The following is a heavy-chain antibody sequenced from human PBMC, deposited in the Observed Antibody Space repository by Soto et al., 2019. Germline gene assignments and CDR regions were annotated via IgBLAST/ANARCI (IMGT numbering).Heavy chain of an antibody. CDR3: ARSRYSGSYFFDY. CDR1: GGSISSGDYY. D-gene: IGHD1-26*01. Sequence: PSETLSLTCTVSGGSISSGDYYWSWIRQPPGKGLEWIAYIHYSGSTYYNPSLKSRVTISVDTFKNQFSLKLSSVTAADTAVYYCARSRYSGSYFFDYWGQGILVTVAS. CDR2: IHYSGST. J-gene: IGHJ4*02. V-gene: IGHV4-30-4*01.